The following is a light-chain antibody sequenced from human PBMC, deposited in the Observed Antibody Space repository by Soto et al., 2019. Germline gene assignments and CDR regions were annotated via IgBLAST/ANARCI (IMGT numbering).Light chain of an antibody. Sequence: IQLTQSPSSLSASVGDRVTITCRTSQSISAYLNWYRQKPGQAPELLIYATSKLHSGVPSRFSGSGSVTEFALTINSLQPEDLATYYCQQSHSTEYSFGQGTRPEIK. CDR3: QQSHSTEYS. V-gene: IGKV1-39*01. CDR2: ATS. CDR1: QSISAY. J-gene: IGKJ2*01.